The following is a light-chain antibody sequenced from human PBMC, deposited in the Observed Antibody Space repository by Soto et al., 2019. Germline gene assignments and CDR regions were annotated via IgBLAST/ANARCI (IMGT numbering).Light chain of an antibody. CDR1: SSDVGSYNL. Sequence: QPVLTQPASVSASPGQSITISCTGTSSDVGSYNLVSWFQQHPGKAPKLTIYEGNKRPSGVSNRFSGSKSGNTASLTISGLQAEDEAAYYCCSYAGSSTLVFGGGTKLTVL. V-gene: IGLV2-23*01. CDR2: EGN. J-gene: IGLJ3*02. CDR3: CSYAGSSTLV.